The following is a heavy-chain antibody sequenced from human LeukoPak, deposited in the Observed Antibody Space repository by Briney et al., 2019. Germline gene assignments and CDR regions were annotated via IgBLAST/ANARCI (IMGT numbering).Heavy chain of an antibody. V-gene: IGHV3-30*18. Sequence: GGSLRLSCAASGFTFSSYGMHWVRQAPGKGLEWVAVISYDGSNKYYADSVKGRFTISRDNSKNTLYLQMNSLRAEDTAVYYCAKDLGAYMAAAGTLDYWGQGTLVTVSS. D-gene: IGHD6-13*01. CDR3: AKDLGAYMAAAGTLDY. CDR2: ISYDGSNK. CDR1: GFTFSSYG. J-gene: IGHJ4*02.